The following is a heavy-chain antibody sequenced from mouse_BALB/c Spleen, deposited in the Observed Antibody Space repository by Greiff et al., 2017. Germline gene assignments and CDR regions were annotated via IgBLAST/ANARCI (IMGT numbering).Heavy chain of an antibody. CDR1: GFSLTSYG. CDR3: ARGPYGKFAY. V-gene: IGHV2-9*02. Sequence: VQGVESGPGLVAPSQSLSITCTVSGFSLTSYGVHWVRQPPGKGLEWLGVIWAGGSTNYNSALMSRLSISKDNSKSQVFLKMNSLQTDDTAMYYCARGPYGKFAYWGQGTLVTVSA. J-gene: IGHJ3*01. D-gene: IGHD1-1*01. CDR2: IWAGGST.